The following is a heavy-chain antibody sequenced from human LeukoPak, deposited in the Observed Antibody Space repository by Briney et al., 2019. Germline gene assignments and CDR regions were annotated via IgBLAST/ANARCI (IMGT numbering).Heavy chain of an antibody. Sequence: SETLSLTCTVSGGSISSYYWSWIRQPPGKGLEWIGYIYYSGSTNYNPSLKSRVTISVDTSKNQFSLKLSSVTAADTAVYYCARPRCSGGSCYSRPWYFDLWGRGTLVTVSS. CDR1: GGSISSYY. CDR2: IYYSGST. J-gene: IGHJ2*01. D-gene: IGHD2-15*01. V-gene: IGHV4-59*08. CDR3: ARPRCSGGSCYSRPWYFDL.